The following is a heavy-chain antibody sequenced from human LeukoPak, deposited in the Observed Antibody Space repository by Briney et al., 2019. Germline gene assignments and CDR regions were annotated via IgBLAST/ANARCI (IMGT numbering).Heavy chain of an antibody. V-gene: IGHV3-30-3*01. CDR1: GFTFSSYA. D-gene: IGHD6-19*01. CDR3: ARAGAVAGTAPFDF. CDR2: ISYDGNNK. J-gene: IGHJ4*02. Sequence: GGSLRLSCAASGFTFSSYAIHWVRQAPGKGQEWVAVISYDGNNKYYADSVKGRFTISRENSKNTLFLQMNSLRAEDTAVYYCARAGAVAGTAPFDFWGQGTLVTVSS.